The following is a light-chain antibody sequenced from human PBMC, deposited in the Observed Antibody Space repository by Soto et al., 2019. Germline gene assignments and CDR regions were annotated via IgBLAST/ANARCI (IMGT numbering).Light chain of an antibody. V-gene: IGLV2-8*01. J-gene: IGLJ1*01. CDR2: EVS. CDR1: SNDFGGYNF. CDR3: SSYAGNNIYYV. Sequence: QSALTQPPSASGSPGQSVTISCTGTSNDFGGYNFVSWYQQHPGKAPKLMIFEVSKRPSGVPDRFSGSKSGSTASLTVSGLLAEDEADYYCSSYAGNNIYYVFGTGTKVTVL.